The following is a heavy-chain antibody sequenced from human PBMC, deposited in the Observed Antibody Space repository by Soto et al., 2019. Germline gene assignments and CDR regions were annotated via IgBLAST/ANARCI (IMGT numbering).Heavy chain of an antibody. CDR1: GGSISSGGYY. CDR3: ARESIAAAGTPFDY. CDR2: IYYSGST. Sequence: QVQLQESGPGLVKPSQTLSLTCTVSGGSISSGGYYWSWIRQHPGKGLEWIGYIYYSGSTYYNPSLKSRVTILVDTSKTQSPLKLSSVTAAATAVYYCARESIAAAGTPFDYWGQGTLVTVSS. D-gene: IGHD6-13*01. V-gene: IGHV4-31*03. J-gene: IGHJ4*02.